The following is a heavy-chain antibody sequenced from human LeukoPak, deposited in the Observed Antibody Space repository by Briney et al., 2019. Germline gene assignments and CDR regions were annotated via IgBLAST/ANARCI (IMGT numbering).Heavy chain of an antibody. Sequence: PGGSLRLSCAASGSTFSSYWMHWVRQAPGKGLVWVSRINSGGSSTSYADSVRGRFTISRDNAKNTLYLQMNSLRAEDTAVYYCARRKVGAADRLDYWGQGTLVTVSS. D-gene: IGHD1-26*01. V-gene: IGHV3-74*01. J-gene: IGHJ4*02. CDR3: ARRKVGAADRLDY. CDR1: GSTFSSYW. CDR2: INSGGSST.